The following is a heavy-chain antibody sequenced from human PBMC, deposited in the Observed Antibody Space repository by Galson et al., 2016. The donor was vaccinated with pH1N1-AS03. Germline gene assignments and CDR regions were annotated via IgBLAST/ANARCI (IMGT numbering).Heavy chain of an antibody. Sequence: PALVKPTQTLTLTCDFSGFSLNTNGVGVGWIRQPPGKPLEWLALIYWNSEKRYNPFLKGRLTITKDTSKNQVVLTMTNMAPGDTATYFGARKPTGSMVVTIGVGYFDPWGRGTLVAVSS. CDR2: IYWNSEK. J-gene: IGHJ2*01. CDR1: GFSLNTNGVG. V-gene: IGHV2-5*01. CDR3: ARKPTGSMVVTIGVGYFDP. D-gene: IGHD2-21*02.